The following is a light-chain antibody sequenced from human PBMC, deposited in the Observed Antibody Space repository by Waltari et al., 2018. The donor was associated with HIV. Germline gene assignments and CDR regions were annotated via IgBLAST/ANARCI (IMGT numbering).Light chain of an antibody. CDR1: SSAIGPYNL. CDR2: EAT. V-gene: IGLV2-23*01. Sequence: QSALTQPTSVSGSPGQSITISCTGTSSAIGPYNLVSWYQQHPGRAPKLIIYEATQRPSGVSHRFSGSKSGTTASLTISGRQAEDEADYYCCSCAVRMSVFGGGTKLTVL. J-gene: IGLJ2*01. CDR3: CSCAVRMSV.